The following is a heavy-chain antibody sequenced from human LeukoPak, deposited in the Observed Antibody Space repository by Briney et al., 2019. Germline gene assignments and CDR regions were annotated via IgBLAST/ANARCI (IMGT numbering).Heavy chain of an antibody. D-gene: IGHD5-24*01. Sequence: SETLSLTCTVSGGSISSYYWSWIRQPPGKGLEWIGYIYYSESTNYNSSLKSRVTISVDTSKNQFSLKLSSVTAADTAVYYCARESVEMATTGAFDIWGQGTTVSVSS. CDR2: IYYSEST. V-gene: IGHV4-59*01. CDR3: ARESVEMATTGAFDI. CDR1: GGSISSYY. J-gene: IGHJ3*02.